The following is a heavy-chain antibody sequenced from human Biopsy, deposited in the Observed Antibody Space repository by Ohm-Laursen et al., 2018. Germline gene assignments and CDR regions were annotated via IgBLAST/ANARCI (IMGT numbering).Heavy chain of an antibody. CDR3: ATELLPPGVGGPWLDS. CDR2: ISDSSSYI. D-gene: IGHD3-10*01. V-gene: IGHV3-21*06. Sequence: SLRLSCAASGVTLSGYGMNWVRQAPGKGLEWVSSISDSSSYIYYADSVKGRFTVSRDNTKNTLYLQMNSMRAADTAIYFCATELLPPGVGGPWLDSWGQGTRVTVSS. J-gene: IGHJ5*01. CDR1: GVTLSGYG.